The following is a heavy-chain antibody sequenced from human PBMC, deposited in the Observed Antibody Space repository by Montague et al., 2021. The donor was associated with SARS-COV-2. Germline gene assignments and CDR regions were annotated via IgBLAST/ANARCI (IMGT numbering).Heavy chain of an antibody. CDR3: AWGSHGSGGYHAFDI. CDR2: PFNSGTT. Sequence: SETLSLTCTVSGDSFNSPKYYCAWIRQPPGKGLEWIGSPFNSGTTYDNPSLRSRVTMSVDTSKTQFSLKMNSVTAADTAVYYCAWGSHGSGGYHAFDIWGQGTVVAVSS. V-gene: IGHV4-39*01. CDR1: GDSFNSPKYY. D-gene: IGHD3-10*01. J-gene: IGHJ3*02.